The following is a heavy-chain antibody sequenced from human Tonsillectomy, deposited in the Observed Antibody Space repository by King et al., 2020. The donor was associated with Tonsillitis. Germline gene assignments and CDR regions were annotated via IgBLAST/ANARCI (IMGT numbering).Heavy chain of an antibody. CDR3: AKAPPGEWLDNADLYFDL. V-gene: IGHV3-30*18. Sequence: VQLVESGGGVVQPGRSLRLSCAASGFTFSNSGMHWVRQAPGKGLEWVAVISYDGDNKYYADSVKGRFTISRDNSKNTLYLQMNSLRAEDTAVYYCAKAPPGEWLDNADLYFDLWGRGTLVTVSS. J-gene: IGHJ2*01. CDR2: ISYDGDNK. D-gene: IGHD6-19*01. CDR1: GFTFSNSG.